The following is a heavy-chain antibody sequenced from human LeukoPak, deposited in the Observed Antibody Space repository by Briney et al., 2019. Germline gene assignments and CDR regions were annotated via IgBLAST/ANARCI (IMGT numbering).Heavy chain of an antibody. CDR2: ISAYNGNT. CDR3: ARDGLTYDFWSGPPI. J-gene: IGHJ3*02. CDR1: GYTFTSYG. Sequence: ASVKVSCKASGYTFTSYGISWVRQAPGQGLEWMGWISAYNGNTNYAQKLQGRVTMTTDTSTSTAYMELRSLRSDDTAVYYCARDGLTYDFWSGPPIWGQGTMVTVSS. V-gene: IGHV1-18*01. D-gene: IGHD3-3*01.